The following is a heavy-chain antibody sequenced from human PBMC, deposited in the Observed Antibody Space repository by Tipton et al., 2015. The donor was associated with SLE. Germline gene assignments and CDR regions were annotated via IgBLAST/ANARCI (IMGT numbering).Heavy chain of an antibody. Sequence: TLSLTCTVSGGSISSYYWSWIRQSPGKGLEWIGYMYYSGSITYNPSLKSRVTISVDTSKNQFFLKLDSVTAADTAVYYCARVDNSGYYCFDDWGQGTLVTVSS. CDR2: MYYSGSI. CDR1: GGSISSYY. V-gene: IGHV4-59*01. D-gene: IGHD3-22*01. CDR3: ARVDNSGYYCFDD. J-gene: IGHJ4*02.